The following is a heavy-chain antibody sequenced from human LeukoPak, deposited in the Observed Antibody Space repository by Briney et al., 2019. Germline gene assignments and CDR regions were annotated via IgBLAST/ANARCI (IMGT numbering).Heavy chain of an antibody. Sequence: GGSLRLSCAASGFTFSSYSMNWVRQAPGKGLEWVSSISSSSSYIYYADSVKGRFTISRDNAKNSLYLQMNSLRAEDTAVYYCARRFPFDSSGYYLDYWGQGTLVTVSS. V-gene: IGHV3-21*04. CDR1: GFTFSSYS. CDR3: ARRFPFDSSGYYLDY. J-gene: IGHJ4*02. D-gene: IGHD3-22*01. CDR2: ISSSSSYI.